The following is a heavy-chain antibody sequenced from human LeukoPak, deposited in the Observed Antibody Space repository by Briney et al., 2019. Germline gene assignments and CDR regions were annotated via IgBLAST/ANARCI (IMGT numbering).Heavy chain of an antibody. Sequence: GGSLRLSCAASGFTVSRKYMIWVRGAPGKGLEWVSVLYSGGSTYYADSVKGRFTISRDNSKNTLYLQMNSLRPEDTAVYYCAAGQLLWNYFDYWGQGTLVTVSS. V-gene: IGHV3-66*02. CDR3: AAGQLLWNYFDY. CDR2: LYSGGST. CDR1: GFTVSRKY. J-gene: IGHJ4*02. D-gene: IGHD2-2*01.